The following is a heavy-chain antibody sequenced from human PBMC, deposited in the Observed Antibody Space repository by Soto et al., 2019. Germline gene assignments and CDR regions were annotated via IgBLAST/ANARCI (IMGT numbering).Heavy chain of an antibody. V-gene: IGHV4-34*01. CDR3: ARVAGGVPAAIGFDY. Sequence: SETLSLTCAVYCGSFSGYYWSWIRQPPGKGLEWIGEINHSGSTNYNPSLKSRVTISVDTSKNQFSLKLSSVTAADTAVYYCARVAGGVPAAIGFDYWGQGTLVTVSS. D-gene: IGHD2-2*01. J-gene: IGHJ4*02. CDR1: CGSFSGYY. CDR2: INHSGST.